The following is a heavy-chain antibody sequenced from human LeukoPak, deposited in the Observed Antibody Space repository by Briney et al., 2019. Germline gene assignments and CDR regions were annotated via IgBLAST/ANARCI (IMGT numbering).Heavy chain of an antibody. CDR2: IIPIFGTA. J-gene: IGHJ6*02. Sequence: SVKVSCKASGYTFTSYGISWVRQAPGQGLEWMGGIIPIFGTANYAQKFQGRVTITADESTSTAYMELSSLRSEDTAVYYCARDGYQLPNYYYYGMDVWGQGTTVTVSS. CDR1: GYTFTSYG. CDR3: ARDGYQLPNYYYYGMDV. V-gene: IGHV1-69*13. D-gene: IGHD2-2*01.